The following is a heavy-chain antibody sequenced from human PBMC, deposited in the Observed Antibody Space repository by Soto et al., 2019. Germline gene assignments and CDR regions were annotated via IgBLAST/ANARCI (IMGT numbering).Heavy chain of an antibody. CDR3: ATTKVKNYYYGMDV. J-gene: IGHJ6*02. V-gene: IGHV5-10-1*01. CDR1: GYSFTSYW. Sequence: ESLKISCKGSGYSFTSYWISWVRQMPGKGLEWMGRIDPSDSYTNYSPSFQGHVTISADKSISTAYLQWSSLKASDTAMYYCATTKVKNYYYGMDVWGQGSTVTVS. CDR2: IDPSDSYT. D-gene: IGHD4-17*01.